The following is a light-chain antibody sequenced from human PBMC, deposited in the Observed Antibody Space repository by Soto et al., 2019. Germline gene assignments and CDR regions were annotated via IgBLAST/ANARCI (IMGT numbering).Light chain of an antibody. CDR2: DVS. Sequence: QSVLTQPASVSGSPGQSITISCTGTSSDVGGYNHVSWYQQHPGKAPKLMIYDVSNRPSGVSNRFSGSKSGNTASLTISGLQAEDEADYYCSSYTSSSVYVFGTGTKLTVL. J-gene: IGLJ1*01. V-gene: IGLV2-14*01. CDR1: SSDVGGYNH. CDR3: SSYTSSSVYV.